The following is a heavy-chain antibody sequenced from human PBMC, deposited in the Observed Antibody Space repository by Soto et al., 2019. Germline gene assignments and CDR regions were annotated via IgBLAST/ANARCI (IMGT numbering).Heavy chain of an antibody. J-gene: IGHJ4*02. CDR1: GGSFSGYY. V-gene: IGHV4-34*01. D-gene: IGHD3-3*01. Sequence: QVQLQQRGAGLLRPSETLSLTCAVYGGSFSGYYWSWIRQPPGKGLEWIGEINHSGSTNYNPSLKSRVTISVDTSENQFSLKLSSVTAADTAVYYCARVEAIFRVVIIRSYLDYWGQGTLVTVSS. CDR2: INHSGST. CDR3: ARVEAIFRVVIIRSYLDY.